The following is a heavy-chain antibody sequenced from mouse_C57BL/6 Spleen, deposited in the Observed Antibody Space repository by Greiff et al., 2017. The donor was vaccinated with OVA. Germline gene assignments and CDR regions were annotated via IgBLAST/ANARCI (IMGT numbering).Heavy chain of an antibody. J-gene: IGHJ2*01. D-gene: IGHD2-1*01. CDR3: ARTFYYGNFPYYFDY. Sequence: QVQLQQPGAELVKPGASVKMSCKASGYTFTSYWITWVKQRPGQGLEWIGDIYPGSGSTNYNEKFKSKATLTVDTSSSTAYMQLSSLTSEDSAVYYCARTFYYGNFPYYFDYWGQGTTLTVSS. CDR1: GYTFTSYW. V-gene: IGHV1-55*01. CDR2: IYPGSGST.